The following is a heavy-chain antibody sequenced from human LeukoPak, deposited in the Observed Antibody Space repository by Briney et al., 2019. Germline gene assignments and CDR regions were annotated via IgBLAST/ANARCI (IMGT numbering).Heavy chain of an antibody. Sequence: GGSLRLSCAASGFTFSSYSMNWVRQAPGKGLEWVSYISSSSSTIYYADSVKGRFTISRDNAKNSLYLQMNSLRAEDTAVYYCAREHLVVGFDCWGQGTLVTVSS. CDR1: GFTFSSYS. V-gene: IGHV3-48*01. CDR2: ISSSSSTI. CDR3: AREHLVVGFDC. D-gene: IGHD2-21*01. J-gene: IGHJ4*02.